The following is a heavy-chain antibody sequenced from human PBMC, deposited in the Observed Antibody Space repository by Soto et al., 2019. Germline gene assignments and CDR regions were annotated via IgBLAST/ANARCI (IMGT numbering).Heavy chain of an antibody. D-gene: IGHD6-13*01. V-gene: IGHV4-4*02. CDR1: GGSISSTNW. J-gene: IGHJ4*02. Sequence: QVQLQESGPGLVKPSGTLSLTCAVSGGSISSTNWWTWVRQSPGRGLEWIGEIYHSGTTNYSPSLTGRVNIAVDMSTNPLSLTLISVTAADTAVYYCAFPATADFDYWGKGILVTVSS. CDR2: IYHSGTT. CDR3: AFPATADFDY.